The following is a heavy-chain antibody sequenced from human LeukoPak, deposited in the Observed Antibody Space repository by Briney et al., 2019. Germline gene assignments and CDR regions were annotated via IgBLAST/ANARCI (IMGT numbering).Heavy chain of an antibody. D-gene: IGHD6-6*01. CDR1: GGSISSGGYY. Sequence: PSQTLSLTCTVSGGSISSGGYYWSWIRQPPGKGLEWIGYIYHSGSTYYNPSLKSRVTISVDRSKNQFSLKLSSVTAADTAVYYCARRSYLEYSSPFDYWGQGTLVTVSS. CDR2: IYHSGST. CDR3: ARRSYLEYSSPFDY. J-gene: IGHJ4*02. V-gene: IGHV4-30-2*01.